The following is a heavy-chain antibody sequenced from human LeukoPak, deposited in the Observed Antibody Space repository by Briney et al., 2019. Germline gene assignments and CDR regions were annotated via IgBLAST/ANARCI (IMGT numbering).Heavy chain of an antibody. CDR2: ISGSGGST. J-gene: IGHJ4*02. Sequence: GGSLRLSCAASGFTFSSYAMSWVRQAPGKGLEWVSAISGSGGSTYYADSVKGRFTISRDNSKNTLYLQMNSLRAEDTAVYYCAKDGYCSSTSCYSKRGYQHYFDYWGQGTLVTVSS. D-gene: IGHD2-2*03. CDR3: AKDGYCSSTSCYSKRGYQHYFDY. V-gene: IGHV3-23*01. CDR1: GFTFSSYA.